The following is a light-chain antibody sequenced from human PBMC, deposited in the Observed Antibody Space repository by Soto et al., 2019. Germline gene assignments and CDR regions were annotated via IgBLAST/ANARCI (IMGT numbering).Light chain of an antibody. CDR3: LQDYNYPYT. J-gene: IGKJ2*01. Sequence: AIPMTQSPSSLSASVGDRVTITCRASQGIRNDLGWFQQKPGKAPKLLIYTASSLQSGVPSRFSGSGSGTDFTLTISSLQPEDFATYYCLQDYNYPYTFGQGTKLEIK. CDR1: QGIRND. V-gene: IGKV1-6*01. CDR2: TAS.